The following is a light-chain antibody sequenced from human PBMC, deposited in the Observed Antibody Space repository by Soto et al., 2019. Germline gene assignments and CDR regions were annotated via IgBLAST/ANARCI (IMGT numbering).Light chain of an antibody. V-gene: IGKV1-33*01. CDR1: QDISNY. CDR3: QQYGNLPPLT. J-gene: IGKJ4*01. CDR2: DAS. Sequence: DIQMTQSPSSLSASVGDRVTITCQASQDISNYLNWYQQKPGKAPKLLIYDASNLETGVPSRFSGSGSGTDFTFTISSLQPEDIATYYCQQYGNLPPLTFGGGTKV.